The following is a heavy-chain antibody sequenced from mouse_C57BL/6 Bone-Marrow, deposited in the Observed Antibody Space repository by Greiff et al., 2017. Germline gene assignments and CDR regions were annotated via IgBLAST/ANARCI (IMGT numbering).Heavy chain of an antibody. V-gene: IGHV1-69*01. CDR3: ARGRGNYGFDY. D-gene: IGHD2-1*01. Sequence: VQLQQPGAELVMPGASVKLSCKASGYTFTSYWMHWVKQRPGQGLEWIGEIDPSDSYTNYNQKFKGKSTLTVDKSSSTAYMQLSSLTSEDSAVYYGARGRGNYGFDYWGQGTTLTVSS. CDR2: IDPSDSYT. CDR1: GYTFTSYW. J-gene: IGHJ2*01.